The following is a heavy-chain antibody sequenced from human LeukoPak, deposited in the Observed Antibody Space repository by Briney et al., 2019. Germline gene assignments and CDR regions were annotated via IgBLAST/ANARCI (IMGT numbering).Heavy chain of an antibody. CDR1: GFTFSSYA. J-gene: IGHJ4*02. CDR3: ARASASYSSSWPFDY. Sequence: PGGSLRLSCAASGFTFSSYAMSWVRQAPGKGLEWVSAISGSGGSTYYADSVKGRFTISRDNSKNTLYPQMNSLRAEDTAVYYCARASASYSSSWPFDYWGQGTLVTVPS. V-gene: IGHV3-23*01. D-gene: IGHD6-13*01. CDR2: ISGSGGST.